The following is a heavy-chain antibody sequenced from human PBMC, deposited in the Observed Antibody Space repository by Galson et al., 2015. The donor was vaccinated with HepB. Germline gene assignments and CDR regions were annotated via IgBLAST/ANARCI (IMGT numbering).Heavy chain of an antibody. D-gene: IGHD2-15*01. CDR2: IDPSDSYT. J-gene: IGHJ4*02. CDR1: GYSFTSYW. Sequence: QSGAEVKKPGESLRISCKGSGYSFTSYWISWVRQMPGKGLEWMGRIDPSDSYTNYSPSFQGHVTISADKSNSTAYLQWSSLKASDTAMYYCARHGGGYSNPHPFDYWGQGTLVTVSS. V-gene: IGHV5-10-1*01. CDR3: ARHGGGYSNPHPFDY.